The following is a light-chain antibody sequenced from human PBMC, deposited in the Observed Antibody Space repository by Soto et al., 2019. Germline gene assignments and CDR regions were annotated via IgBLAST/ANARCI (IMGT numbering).Light chain of an antibody. V-gene: IGKV1-5*03. CDR1: QSISSW. J-gene: IGKJ2*01. CDR3: QQYNSYPYT. CDR2: KAS. Sequence: DIQMTQSPSTLSASVGDRVTITCRASQSISSWLAWYQQKPGKAPKLLIYKASSLESVVPSRFSGSGSGTEFTLTISSLQPDDFANYYCQQYNSYPYTFGQGPKLEIK.